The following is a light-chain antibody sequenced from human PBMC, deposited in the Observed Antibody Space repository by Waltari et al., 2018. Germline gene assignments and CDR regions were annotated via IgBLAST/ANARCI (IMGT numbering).Light chain of an antibody. CDR3: AAWDNSLSGVL. V-gene: IGLV1-47*01. Sequence: QSVLTQSPSASGTPWQRVTISCSGSSSNIESNHVFWYQQIPGTAPKLLIFRDNMRPSGVPARFSASKSGTSASLAISGLRSEDEADYYCAAWDNSLSGVLFGGGTKLTVL. CDR1: SSNIESNH. J-gene: IGLJ2*01. CDR2: RDN.